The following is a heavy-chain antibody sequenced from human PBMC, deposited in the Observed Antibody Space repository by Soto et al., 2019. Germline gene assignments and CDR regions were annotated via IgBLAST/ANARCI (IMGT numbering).Heavy chain of an antibody. CDR2: IIPIFGTA. CDR1: GGTFSSYA. J-gene: IGHJ1*01. V-gene: IGHV1-69*12. Sequence: QVQLVQSGAEVKKPGSSVKVACKASGGTFSSYAISWVRQAPGQGLEWMGGIIPIFGTANYAQKFQGRVTITADESTSTAYIELSSLRSEDTAVHYCARDYGDYPPAEYFQHWGQGTLVTVSS. CDR3: ARDYGDYPPAEYFQH. D-gene: IGHD4-17*01.